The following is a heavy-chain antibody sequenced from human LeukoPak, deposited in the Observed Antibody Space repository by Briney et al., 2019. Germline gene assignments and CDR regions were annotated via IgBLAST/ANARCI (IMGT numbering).Heavy chain of an antibody. CDR2: ISCTSGTI. V-gene: IGHV3-9*01. D-gene: IGHD4-17*01. J-gene: IGHJ4*02. CDR3: AKVFHDYGDYGGFDY. Sequence: ISCTSGTIAYADSVKGRFTISRDNAKNSLYLQMNSLRAEDTALYYCAKVFHDYGDYGGFDYWGQGTLVTVSS.